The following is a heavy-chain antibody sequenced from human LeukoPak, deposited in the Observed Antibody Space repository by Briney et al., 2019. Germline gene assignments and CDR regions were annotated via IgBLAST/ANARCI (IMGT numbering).Heavy chain of an antibody. D-gene: IGHD4-23*01. J-gene: IGHJ4*02. CDR3: AREGATVVNFDY. Sequence: PGGSLRLSCAASGFTVSSNYMSWVRQAPGKGLVWVSRINSDGSSTYYADSVKGRFTISRDNAKNTLYLQMNSLRAEDTAVYYCAREGATVVNFDYWGQGTLVTVSS. V-gene: IGHV3-74*01. CDR1: GFTVSSNY. CDR2: INSDGSST.